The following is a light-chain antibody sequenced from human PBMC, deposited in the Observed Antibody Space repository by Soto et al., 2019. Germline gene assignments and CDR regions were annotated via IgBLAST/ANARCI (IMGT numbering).Light chain of an antibody. V-gene: IGKV1-17*01. CDR3: QPLNSYPIT. CDR1: QGIRND. J-gene: IGKJ5*01. Sequence: DIQMTQSTSSLSSSLGDIVTITCRASQGIRNDLGWYQQKPGKAPKRLIYGASRLQSGVTSRFSGSGSGIEFTLTISSLQPEDFATYFCQPLNSYPITVGPGTRLEIK. CDR2: GAS.